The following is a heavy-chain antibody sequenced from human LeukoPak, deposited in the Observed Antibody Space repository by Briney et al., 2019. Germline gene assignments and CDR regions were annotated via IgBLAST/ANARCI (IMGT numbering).Heavy chain of an antibody. CDR3: ARTSPAVLSFDP. J-gene: IGHJ5*02. CDR2: ISSSGSTI. D-gene: IGHD2/OR15-2a*01. Sequence: PGGSLRLSCAASGFTFSDYYMSWIRQAPGKGLEWVSYISSSGSTIYYADSVKGRFTISRDNAKNSLCLQMNSLRAEDTAVYYCARTSPAVLSFDPWGQGTLVTVSS. CDR1: GFTFSDYY. V-gene: IGHV3-11*01.